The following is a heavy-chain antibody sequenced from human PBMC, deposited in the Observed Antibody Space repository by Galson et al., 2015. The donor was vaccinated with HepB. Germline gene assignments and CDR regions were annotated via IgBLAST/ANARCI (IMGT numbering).Heavy chain of an antibody. J-gene: IGHJ3*02. CDR2: TYYRSKWYN. Sequence: CAISGDSVSSNSGAWNWIRQSPSRGLEWLGRTYYRSKWYNDYAVSVKGRISINPDTSKNQFSLQLNSVTPEDTAVYYCARGSAFDIWGQVTMVTVSS. CDR3: ARGSAFDI. V-gene: IGHV6-1*01. CDR1: GDSVSSNSGA.